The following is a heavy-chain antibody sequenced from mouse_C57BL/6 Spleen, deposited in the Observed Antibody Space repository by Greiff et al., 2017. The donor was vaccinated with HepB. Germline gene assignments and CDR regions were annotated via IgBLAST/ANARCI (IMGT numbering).Heavy chain of an antibody. D-gene: IGHD1-1*01. CDR2: IDPSDSET. Sequence: QVQLKQPGAELVRPGSSVKLSCKASGYTFTSYWMHWVKQRPIQGLEWIGNIDPSDSETHYNQKFKDKATLTVDKSSSTAYMQLSSLTSEDSAVYYCARSYYGSSYGYWYFDVWGTGTTVTVSS. CDR1: GYTFTSYW. CDR3: ARSYYGSSYGYWYFDV. J-gene: IGHJ1*03. V-gene: IGHV1-52*01.